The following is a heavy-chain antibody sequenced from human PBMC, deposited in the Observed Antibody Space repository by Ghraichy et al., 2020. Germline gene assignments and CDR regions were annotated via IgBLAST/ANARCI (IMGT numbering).Heavy chain of an antibody. J-gene: IGHJ4*02. CDR2: IYNSGRT. V-gene: IGHV4-59*01. CDR3: ARTRRDGYKDY. D-gene: IGHD5-24*01. CDR1: GDSISNNF. Sequence: SENLSLTCVVSGDSISNNFWSWIRKSQGKGLDLIGYIYNSGRTTYNPSLKSRVTISVETSKNQFSLNLNAVTAPDTAVYYCARTRRDGYKDYWGQGTLVTVSS.